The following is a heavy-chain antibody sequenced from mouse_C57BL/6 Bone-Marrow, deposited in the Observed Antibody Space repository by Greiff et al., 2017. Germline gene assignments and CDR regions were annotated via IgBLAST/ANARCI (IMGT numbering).Heavy chain of an antibody. J-gene: IGHJ3*01. V-gene: IGHV1-72*01. CDR3: ARKGSSGYWFAY. CDR1: GYTFTSYW. CDR2: IDPNGGGT. D-gene: IGHD3-2*02. Sequence: QVQLQQPGAELVKPGASVKLSCKASGYTFTSYWMHWVKQRPGRGLEWIGRIDPNGGGTKYNEKFKGQATLTVDKPSSTAYMQISSLTSEDSAVYYCARKGSSGYWFAYWGQGTMVTVAA.